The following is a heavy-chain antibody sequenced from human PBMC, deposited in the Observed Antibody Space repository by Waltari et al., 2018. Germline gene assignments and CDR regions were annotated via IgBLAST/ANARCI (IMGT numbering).Heavy chain of an antibody. D-gene: IGHD7-27*01. CDR1: GFSFSSYS. J-gene: IGHJ4*02. Sequence: EVPLVESGGGLVKPGVSLRLPCGASGFSFSSYSMNWVRQAPGKGLEWVSSISSSNTYIHDADSVKGRFTISRDNAKNSLYLQMNSLRVEDTAVYYCVSGGWGFYFDYWGQGTVVTVSS. CDR3: VSGGWGFYFDY. V-gene: IGHV3-21*01. CDR2: ISSSNTYI.